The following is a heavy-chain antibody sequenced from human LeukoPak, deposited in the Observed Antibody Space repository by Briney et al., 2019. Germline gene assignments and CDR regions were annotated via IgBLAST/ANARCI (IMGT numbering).Heavy chain of an antibody. D-gene: IGHD2-2*01. Sequence: SETLSLTCAVYGGSFSGYYWSWIRQPPGKGLEWIGEVNHSGSTNYNPSLKSRVTISVDTSKNQFSLKLTSVTAADTAVYYCARVRGYCSSTICYRYYFDYWGQGTLVTVSS. CDR1: GGSFSGYY. CDR3: ARVRGYCSSTICYRYYFDY. V-gene: IGHV4-34*01. CDR2: VNHSGST. J-gene: IGHJ4*02.